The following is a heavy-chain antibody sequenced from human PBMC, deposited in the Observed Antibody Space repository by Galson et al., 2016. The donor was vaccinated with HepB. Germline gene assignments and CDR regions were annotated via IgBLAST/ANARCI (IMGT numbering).Heavy chain of an antibody. Sequence: SLRLSCAGSGFNFSNYAMSWVRQAPGKGLDWVSSISDSGRGTWYADSVRGRFTLSRDNSKNMVYLVMNSLRDDDTAVYYCAKMGASGGPYRWFDPWGQGTLVSVSS. J-gene: IGHJ5*02. CDR3: AKMGASGGPYRWFDP. D-gene: IGHD3-10*01. V-gene: IGHV3-23*01. CDR1: GFNFSNYA. CDR2: ISDSGRGT.